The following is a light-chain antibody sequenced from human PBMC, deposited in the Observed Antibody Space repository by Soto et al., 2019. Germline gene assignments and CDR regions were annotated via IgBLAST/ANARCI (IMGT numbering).Light chain of an antibody. V-gene: IGLV1-51*01. CDR2: DDN. Sequence: QSVLTQPPSVSAAPGQKVTISCSVSSSNIGGNSVSWYQQLPGTAPKLLIYDDNKRPSGIPDRFSGSKSGTSATLGITGFQTGDEADYYCGSWDSSLSAYVFGTGTKVNVL. CDR1: SSNIGGNS. CDR3: GSWDSSLSAYV. J-gene: IGLJ1*01.